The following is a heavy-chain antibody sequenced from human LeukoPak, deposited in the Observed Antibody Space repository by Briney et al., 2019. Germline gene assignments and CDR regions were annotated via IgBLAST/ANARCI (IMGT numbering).Heavy chain of an antibody. Sequence: PSETLSLTCAVYGGSFSGYYWSWIRQPPGKGLEWIGEINYSGSTNYNPSLKSRVTISVDTPKNQLSLKLSSVTAADTAVYYCARAGLRSCSGGSCYSHYMDVWGKGTTVTVSS. D-gene: IGHD2-15*01. CDR3: ARAGLRSCSGGSCYSHYMDV. V-gene: IGHV4-34*01. J-gene: IGHJ6*03. CDR2: INYSGST. CDR1: GGSFSGYY.